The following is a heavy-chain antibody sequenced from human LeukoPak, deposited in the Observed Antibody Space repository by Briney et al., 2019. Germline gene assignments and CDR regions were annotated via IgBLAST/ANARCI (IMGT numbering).Heavy chain of an antibody. CDR1: GFTFSNYA. CDR2: VSYDGSWD. CDR3: TREERGYIPAF. J-gene: IGHJ1*01. Sequence: GGSLRLSCAASGFTFSNYAMHWIRQTPGKGLEWVAFVSYDGSWDSYSDSVKGRFTISRDDSKNTLYLQMTRLRAEDTAVYYCTREERGYIPAFWGQGTLVTVSS. V-gene: IGHV3-30*01. D-gene: IGHD3-16*02.